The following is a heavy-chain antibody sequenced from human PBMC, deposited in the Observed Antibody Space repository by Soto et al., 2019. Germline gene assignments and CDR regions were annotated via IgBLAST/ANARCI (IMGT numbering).Heavy chain of an antibody. J-gene: IGHJ4*02. D-gene: IGHD3-10*01. CDR2: ISYDGGLQ. V-gene: IGHV3-30*03. Sequence: QAHLVESGGGVVQPGRSLRLSCAASGFTFTSYGMHWVRQAPGTRLEWVAVISYDGGLQHYADSVKGRFTISRDNCKNMRLLQMNSLRAEDTAVYYCVSDRGYGHASVPYSWGQGTLVSVSS. CDR3: VSDRGYGHASVPYS. CDR1: GFTFTSYG.